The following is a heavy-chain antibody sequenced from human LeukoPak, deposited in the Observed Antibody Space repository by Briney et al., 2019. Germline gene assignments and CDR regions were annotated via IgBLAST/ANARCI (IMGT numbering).Heavy chain of an antibody. Sequence: GGSLRLSCAASGFTFSSYAMSWVRQAPGKGLEWVSAISGSGGSTYYADSVKGRFTISRDNSKNTLYLQMNSLRAEDTAVYYCAKGDRLLVRGDSFDYWGQGTLVTVSS. CDR1: GFTFSSYA. V-gene: IGHV3-23*01. D-gene: IGHD3-10*01. J-gene: IGHJ4*02. CDR2: ISGSGGST. CDR3: AKGDRLLVRGDSFDY.